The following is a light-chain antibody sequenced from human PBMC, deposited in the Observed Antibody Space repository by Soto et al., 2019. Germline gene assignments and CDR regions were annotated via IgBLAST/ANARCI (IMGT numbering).Light chain of an antibody. V-gene: IGLV1-40*01. CDR3: QSYGTSLSGLYV. J-gene: IGLJ1*01. Sequence: QSVLTQPPSVSGAPGQRVIISCTGSSSNIGPGRDVHWYRQFPGEAPKFLISDSNHRPSGVPDRFSVSKSGASASLAITGLRPEDEGDYFCQSYGTSLSGLYVFGTGTKLTVL. CDR2: DSN. CDR1: SSNIGPGRD.